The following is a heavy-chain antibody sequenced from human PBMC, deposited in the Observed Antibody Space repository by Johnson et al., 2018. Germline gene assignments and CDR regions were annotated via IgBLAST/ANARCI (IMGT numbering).Heavy chain of an antibody. Sequence: QVQLQESGPGLVKPSETLSLTCTVSGDSISTYYWNWIRQPPGKELEWIGYIYHSGSTNYNPSLKSRVSLFVDTSKHQFSLTLTSVTAADTAIYFCARGGSSVTTFALDSGDQVTLVTVSS. D-gene: IGHD4-17*01. V-gene: IGHV4-59*01. CDR1: GDSISTYY. CDR2: IYHSGST. CDR3: ARGGSSVTTFALDS. J-gene: IGHJ3*02.